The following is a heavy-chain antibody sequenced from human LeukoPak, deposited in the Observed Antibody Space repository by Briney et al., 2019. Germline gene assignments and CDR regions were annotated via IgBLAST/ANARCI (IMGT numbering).Heavy chain of an antibody. V-gene: IGHV4-34*01. Sequence: WETLSLTCAVYGGSLSGYYWSWIRQPPGKGLEWIGEINHRGSTNYNPSLKSRVTISVDTSKNQFSLKLSSVTAADTAVYYCARFGVAAAYDYWGQGTLVTVSS. CDR3: ARFGVAAAYDY. CDR2: INHRGST. J-gene: IGHJ4*02. D-gene: IGHD6-13*01. CDR1: GGSLSGYY.